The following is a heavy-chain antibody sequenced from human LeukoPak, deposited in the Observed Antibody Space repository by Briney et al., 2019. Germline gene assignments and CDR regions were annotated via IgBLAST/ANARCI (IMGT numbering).Heavy chain of an antibody. D-gene: IGHD6-19*01. V-gene: IGHV3-30-3*02. CDR1: GFTFSSYA. Sequence: QSGGSLRLSCAASGFTFSSYAMHWVRQAPGKGLEWVAVISYDGSNKYYADSVKGRFTISRDNSKNTLYLQVNSLRAEDTAVYYCAKPYSSGWHFFDYWGQGTLVTVSS. CDR2: ISYDGSNK. CDR3: AKPYSSGWHFFDY. J-gene: IGHJ4*02.